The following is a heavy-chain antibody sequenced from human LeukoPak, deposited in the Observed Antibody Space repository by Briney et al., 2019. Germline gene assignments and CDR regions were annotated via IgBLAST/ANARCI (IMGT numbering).Heavy chain of an antibody. CDR3: ATDLGSSRPNY. V-gene: IGHV3-7*04. Sequence: GGSLRLSCAASGFTFSNAWTSWVRQAPGKGLEWVANIKQDGSEKYYVDSVKGRFTISRDNAKNSLYLQMNSLRAEDTAVYYCATDLGSSRPNYWGQGTLVTVSS. CDR1: GFTFSNAW. J-gene: IGHJ4*02. CDR2: IKQDGSEK. D-gene: IGHD6-13*01.